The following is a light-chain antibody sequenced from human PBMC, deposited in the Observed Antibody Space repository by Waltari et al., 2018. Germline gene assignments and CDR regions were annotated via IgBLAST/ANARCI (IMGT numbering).Light chain of an antibody. CDR1: HSNIGAHT. V-gene: IGLV1-44*01. CDR3: STWDDSLSGVL. J-gene: IGLJ2*01. Sequence: QPVLTQPPSASGTPGQRVTISCSGRHSNIGAHTVQWYQQLPGTAPKLLIYSDNRRFSGVPDRFSASKSGTSASLAISGLQSEDEADYYCSTWDDSLSGVLFGEGTKLTVV. CDR2: SDN.